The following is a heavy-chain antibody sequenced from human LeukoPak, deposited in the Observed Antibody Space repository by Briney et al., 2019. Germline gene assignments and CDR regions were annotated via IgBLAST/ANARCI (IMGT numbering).Heavy chain of an antibody. CDR1: GFSLSTSGLG. CDR2: IYWDDDK. Sequence: SGPTLVNPTQTLTLTCTFSGFSLSTSGLGVGWIRQPPGKALEWLALIYWDDDKRYSPSLMSRLTITKDTSKNQVVLIMTNMDPVDTATYYCAHRPTGDGEFDYWGQGILVTVSS. CDR3: AHRPTGDGEFDY. D-gene: IGHD7-27*01. V-gene: IGHV2-5*02. J-gene: IGHJ4*02.